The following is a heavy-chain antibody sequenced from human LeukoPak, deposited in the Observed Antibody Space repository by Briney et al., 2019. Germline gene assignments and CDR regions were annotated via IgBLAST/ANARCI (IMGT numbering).Heavy chain of an antibody. CDR2: ISGSGGST. J-gene: IGHJ4*02. V-gene: IGHV3-23*01. Sequence: PGGSLRLSCAASGFTFSSYAMSWVRQVPGKGLEWVSAISGSGGSTYYADSVKGRFTISRDNSKNTLYLQMNSLRAEDTAVYYCAKGKSATVAGTTWCDYWGQGTLVTVSS. CDR1: GFTFSSYA. CDR3: AKGKSATVAGTTWCDY. D-gene: IGHD6-19*01.